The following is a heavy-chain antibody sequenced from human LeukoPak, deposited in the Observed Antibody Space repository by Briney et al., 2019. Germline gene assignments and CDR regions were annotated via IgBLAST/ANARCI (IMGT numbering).Heavy chain of an antibody. V-gene: IGHV4-39*07. CDR1: GGSISSSSYY. CDR3: ARETSSGRPRSFDY. Sequence: PSETLSLTCTVSGGSISSSSYYWGWIRQPPGKGLEWIGSIYYSGSTYYNPSLKSRVTISVDTSKNQFSLKLSSVTAADTAVYYCARETSSGRPRSFDYWGQGTLVTVSS. CDR2: IYYSGST. D-gene: IGHD6-19*01. J-gene: IGHJ4*02.